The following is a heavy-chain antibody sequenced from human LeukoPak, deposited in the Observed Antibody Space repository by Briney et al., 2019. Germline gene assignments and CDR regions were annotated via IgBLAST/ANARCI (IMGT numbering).Heavy chain of an antibody. CDR2: IYSGGST. CDR3: ASDLGLGAFDI. D-gene: IGHD5-12*01. CDR1: GFTVSSNY. Sequence: GGSLRLSCAASGFTVSSNYMSWVRQAPGKGLEWVSVIYSGGSTYYADSVKGRFTISRDNSKNPLYLQMNSLRAEDTAVYYCASDLGLGAFDIWGQGTMVTVSS. V-gene: IGHV3-53*01. J-gene: IGHJ3*02.